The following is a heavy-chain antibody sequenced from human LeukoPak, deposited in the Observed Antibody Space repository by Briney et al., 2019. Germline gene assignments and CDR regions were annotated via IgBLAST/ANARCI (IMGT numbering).Heavy chain of an antibody. CDR2: IYYSGST. CDR1: GGSISSGDYY. CDR3: ARLYTSFRAFDI. Sequence: SETLSLTCTVSGGSISSGDYYWSWIRQHPGKGLEWIGYIYYSGSTYYNPSLKSRVTISVDTSKNQLSLKLSSVTAADTAVYYCARLYTSFRAFDIWGQGTMVTVSS. V-gene: IGHV4-31*03. D-gene: IGHD6-6*01. J-gene: IGHJ3*02.